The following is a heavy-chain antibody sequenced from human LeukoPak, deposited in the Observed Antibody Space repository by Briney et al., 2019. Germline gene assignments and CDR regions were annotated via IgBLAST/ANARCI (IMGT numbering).Heavy chain of an antibody. V-gene: IGHV4-39*07. D-gene: IGHD6-13*01. CDR2: IYYSGST. CDR1: GGSISSSSYY. J-gene: IGHJ4*02. Sequence: SETLSLTCTVSGGSISSSSYYWGWIRQPPGKGLEWIGSIYYSGSTYYNPSLKSRVTISVDTSKNQFSLKLSSVTAADTAVCYCAVPEHSSSWTPFDYWGQGTLVTVSS. CDR3: AVPEHSSSWTPFDY.